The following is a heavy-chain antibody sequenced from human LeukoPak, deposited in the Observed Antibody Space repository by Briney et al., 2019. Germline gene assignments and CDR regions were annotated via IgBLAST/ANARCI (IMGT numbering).Heavy chain of an antibody. CDR1: GGSVSSGSYY. D-gene: IGHD5-18*01. V-gene: IGHV4-61*01. J-gene: IGHJ4*02. CDR3: ARRRRIPRGHLDY. Sequence: SETLSLTCTVSGGSVSSGSYYWSWIRQPPGKGLEWIGYIYYSGSTNHNPSLKSRVTISVDTSKNQFSLKLSSVTAADTAVYYCARRRRIPRGHLDYWGQGTLVTVSS. CDR2: IYYSGST.